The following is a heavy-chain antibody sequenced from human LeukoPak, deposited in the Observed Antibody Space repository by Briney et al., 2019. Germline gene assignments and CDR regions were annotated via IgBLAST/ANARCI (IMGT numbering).Heavy chain of an antibody. J-gene: IGHJ3*02. V-gene: IGHV3-7*05. CDR2: IKQDGSEK. CDR1: GFTVSSNY. CDR3: ARDRVYGGNYAFDI. Sequence: GGSLRLSCAASGFTVSSNYMSWVRQTPGKGLEWVANIKQDGSEKYYVDSVKGRFTISRDNAKNSLYLQMNSLRAEDTAVYYCARDRVYGGNYAFDIWGQGTMVTVSS. D-gene: IGHD4-23*01.